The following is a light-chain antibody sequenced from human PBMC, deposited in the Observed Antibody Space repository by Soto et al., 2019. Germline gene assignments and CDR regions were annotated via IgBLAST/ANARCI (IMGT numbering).Light chain of an antibody. J-gene: IGLJ1*01. CDR3: SSYTSSSTPFCV. V-gene: IGLV2-14*01. CDR1: SSDVGGYNY. Sequence: QSVLTQPAPVSGSPGQSITISCTGTSSDVGGYNYVSWYQQHPGKAPKLMIYDVSNRPSGVSNRFSGSKSGNTASLTISGLQAEDEADYYCSSYTSSSTPFCVFGTGTKVTVL. CDR2: DVS.